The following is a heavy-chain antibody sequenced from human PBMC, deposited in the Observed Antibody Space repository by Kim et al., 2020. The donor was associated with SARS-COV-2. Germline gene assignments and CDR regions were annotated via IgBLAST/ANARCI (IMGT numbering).Heavy chain of an antibody. CDR3: ASAWITIFGVVIIHLYYY. V-gene: IGHV4-34*01. CDR2: INHSGST. D-gene: IGHD3-3*01. CDR1: GGSFSVYS. J-gene: IGHJ6*01. Sequence: SETLSLTCAVYGGSFSVYSWSWIRQPPGKVLEWIGEINHSGSTNYNPSLKSRFTISVDTSKNQFSLKLSSVTAADTAVYYCASAWITIFGVVIIHLYYY.